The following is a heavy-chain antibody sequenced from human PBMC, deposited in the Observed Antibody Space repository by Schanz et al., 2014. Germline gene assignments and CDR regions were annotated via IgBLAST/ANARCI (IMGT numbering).Heavy chain of an antibody. CDR3: PRVRELRAYNHKMDGCCRVSIMNDY. V-gene: IGHV3-21*06. J-gene: IGHJ4*01. CDR1: GFTFSTYS. D-gene: IGHD1-7*01. CDR2: ITTRSTSI. Sequence: AASGFTFSTYSVNWVRQAPGKGLEWVSSITTRSTSIFYTDSVKGRFTISRDNAKNSLYLQINSLRDEDTAIYYRPRVRELRAYNHKMDGCCRVSIMNDY.